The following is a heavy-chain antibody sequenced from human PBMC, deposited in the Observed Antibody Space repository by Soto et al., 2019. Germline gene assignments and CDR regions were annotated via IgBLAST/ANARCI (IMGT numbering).Heavy chain of an antibody. V-gene: IGHV3-72*01. CDR2: IRNKANSYTT. CDR3: ATGSGADYPFDI. CDR1: GFNFSDHY. D-gene: IGHD3-3*01. J-gene: IGHJ3*02. Sequence: GGPLRVSSAVAGFNFSDHYMDWVRQDKGKGLEWVGHIRNKANSYTTEYAESVRGRITISRDDSKNSLYLHMNSLKSEVTAVYYCATGSGADYPFDIWRQGTMVTVSS.